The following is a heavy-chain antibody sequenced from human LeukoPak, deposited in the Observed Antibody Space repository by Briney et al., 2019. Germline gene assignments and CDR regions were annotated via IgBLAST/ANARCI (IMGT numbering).Heavy chain of an antibody. CDR1: GGSISSDNW. D-gene: IGHD3-10*01. Sequence: PSETLSLTCGVSGGSISSDNWWNWVRQSPGKGLEWIGEIYPGGSINYNPSFKSRVTISIDKSKNQFSLELTSVTAADTAVYFCARVVVRVRGVIFRWLDPWGQGTLVTVSS. CDR3: ARVVVRVRGVIFRWLDP. CDR2: IYPGGSI. J-gene: IGHJ5*02. V-gene: IGHV4-4*02.